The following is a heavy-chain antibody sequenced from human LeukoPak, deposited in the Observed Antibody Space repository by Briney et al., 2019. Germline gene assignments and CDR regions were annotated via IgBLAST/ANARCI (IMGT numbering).Heavy chain of an antibody. CDR1: GYSFTSYW. Sequence: GESLKISCKGSGYSFTSYWIGWVRQMPGKGLEWMGIIYPGDSDTRYSPSFQGQVTISADKSISTAYLQWSSLKASDTAMYYCVRAYYYDSSGYRIFDYWGQGTLVTVSS. CDR2: IYPGDSDT. D-gene: IGHD3-22*01. CDR3: VRAYYYDSSGYRIFDY. V-gene: IGHV5-51*01. J-gene: IGHJ4*02.